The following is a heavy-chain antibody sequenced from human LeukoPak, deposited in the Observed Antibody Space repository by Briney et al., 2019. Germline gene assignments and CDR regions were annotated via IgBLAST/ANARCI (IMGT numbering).Heavy chain of an antibody. CDR1: GGSISSGDYY. V-gene: IGHV4-30-4*08. J-gene: IGHJ6*02. D-gene: IGHD3-10*01. CDR3: ARDLHGSGSSPYYYYGMDV. Sequence: TLSLTCTVSGGSISSGDYYWSWIRQPPGKGLEWIGYIYYSGSTYYNPSLKSRVTISVDTSKNQFSLKLSSVTAADTAVYYCARDLHGSGSSPYYYYGMDVWGQGTTVTVSS. CDR2: IYYSGST.